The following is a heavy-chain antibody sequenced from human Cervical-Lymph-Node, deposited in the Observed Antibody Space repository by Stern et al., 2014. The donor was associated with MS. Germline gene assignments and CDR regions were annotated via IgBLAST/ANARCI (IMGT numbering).Heavy chain of an antibody. D-gene: IGHD2-15*01. CDR3: ATGDVVVISATDYYYAMDV. V-gene: IGHV1-69*01. CDR2: VIPGFGTT. Sequence: VQLVQSGAEVKKAGSSVKVSCKSSGGTFSDYSVTWVRQAPGHGLEWMGGVIPGFGTTNYAQKFQGRVTITADESTSTAYMELSSLRSEDTAVYYCATGDVVVISATDYYYAMDVWGPGTTVTVSS. CDR1: GGTFSDYS. J-gene: IGHJ6*02.